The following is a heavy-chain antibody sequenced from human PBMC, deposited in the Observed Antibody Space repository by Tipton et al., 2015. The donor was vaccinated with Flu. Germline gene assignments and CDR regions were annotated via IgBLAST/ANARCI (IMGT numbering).Heavy chain of an antibody. V-gene: IGHV3-30*02. J-gene: IGHJ6*02. D-gene: IGHD1-20*01. CDR3: AKEYNWNDPYYYGMDV. CDR2: IRYDGSNK. Sequence: SLRLSCAASGFTFSTYGMHWVRQAPGKGLEWVAFIRYDGSNKYYADSVKGRFTISRDNSNNTLYLQMNSLRPEDTAMYYCAKEYNWNDPYYYGMDVWGQGTTVTVSS. CDR1: GFTFSTYG.